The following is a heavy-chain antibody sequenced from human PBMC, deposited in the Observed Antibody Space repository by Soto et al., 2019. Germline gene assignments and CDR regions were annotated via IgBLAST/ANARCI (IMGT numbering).Heavy chain of an antibody. D-gene: IGHD1-26*01. CDR3: ARGGGPYFYYGMDV. V-gene: IGHV1-8*01. J-gene: IGHJ6*02. CDR2: MNPNSGKT. Sequence: QVQLVQSGAEVKKPGASVKVSCKASGYTFSSYDISWVRQATGQGLEWLGWMNPNSGKTGYAQKFQGRVTMTRNNSISTAYMELSSLESEDTAVYYCARGGGPYFYYGMDVWGQGTTVTVSS. CDR1: GYTFSSYD.